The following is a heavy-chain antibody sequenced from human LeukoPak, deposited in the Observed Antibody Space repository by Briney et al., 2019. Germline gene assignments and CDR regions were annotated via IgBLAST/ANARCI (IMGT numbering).Heavy chain of an antibody. CDR1: GFTFSSYD. Sequence: GGSLRLSCAASGFTFSSYDMHWVRQATGKGLEWVSAIGTTGDTYYPGSVKGRFTISRDNSKNTLYLQMNSLRAEDTAVYYCARAGPTTTVTRYRGQGTLVTVSS. D-gene: IGHD4-17*01. J-gene: IGHJ4*02. CDR3: ARAGPTTTVTRY. CDR2: IGTTGDT. V-gene: IGHV3-13*01.